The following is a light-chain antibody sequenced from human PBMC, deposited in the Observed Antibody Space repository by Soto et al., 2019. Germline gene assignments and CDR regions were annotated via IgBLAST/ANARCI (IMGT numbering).Light chain of an antibody. Sequence: QSALTQPASVSGSPGQSITISCTGTSSDVGGYNYVSWYQLHPGKAPKLMISEVTNRPSGVSSRFSGSKSGNTASLTISGLQADDEADYYCSSYTSNSNPYVFGTGPKLTVL. CDR3: SSYTSNSNPYV. J-gene: IGLJ1*01. CDR2: EVT. V-gene: IGLV2-14*01. CDR1: SSDVGGYNY.